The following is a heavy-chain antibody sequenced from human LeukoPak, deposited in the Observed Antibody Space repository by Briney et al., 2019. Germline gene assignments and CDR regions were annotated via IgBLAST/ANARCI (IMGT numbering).Heavy chain of an antibody. J-gene: IGHJ5*02. V-gene: IGHV4-34*01. CDR2: INHSGST. D-gene: IGHD5-12*01. Sequence: SETLSLTCAVYGGSFSGYYWSWIRQPPGKGLEWIGEINHSGSTNYNPSLKSRVTISVDTSKNRFSLKLSSVPAADTAVYYCARGPSPLSPATIYGIDPWGQGTLVTVSS. CDR3: ARGPSPLSPATIYGIDP. CDR1: GGSFSGYY.